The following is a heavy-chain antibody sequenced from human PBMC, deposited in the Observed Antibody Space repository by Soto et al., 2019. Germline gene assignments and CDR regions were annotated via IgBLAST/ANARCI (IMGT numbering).Heavy chain of an antibody. D-gene: IGHD3-22*01. CDR2: IYYSGST. CDR3: ARATYYYDSSGYSDRVLDY. CDR1: GGSISSGDYY. J-gene: IGHJ4*02. Sequence: TLSLTCTVSGGSISSGDYYWSWIRQPPGKGLEWIGYIYYSGSTYYNPSLKSRVTISVDKSKNQFSLKLSSVTAADTAVYYCARATYYYDSSGYSDRVLDYWGQGTLVTVS. V-gene: IGHV4-30-4*01.